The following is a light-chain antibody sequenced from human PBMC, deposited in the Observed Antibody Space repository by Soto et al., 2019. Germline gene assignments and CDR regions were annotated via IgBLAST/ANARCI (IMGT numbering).Light chain of an antibody. CDR1: QSVSSSY. Sequence: PGERVTLSCRASQSVSSSYLTWCHQKPGQAPRLLIYGACNRATSIPARFSGSGSGTDFTLTISSLQPEDFAVYYCQQDYNVPVTFGQGTKLEIK. CDR3: QQDYNVPVT. J-gene: IGKJ2*01. CDR2: GAC. V-gene: IGKV3D-7*01.